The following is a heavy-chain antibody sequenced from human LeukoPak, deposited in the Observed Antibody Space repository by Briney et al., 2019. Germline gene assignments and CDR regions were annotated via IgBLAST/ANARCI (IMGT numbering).Heavy chain of an antibody. CDR2: MSPNSGDT. D-gene: IGHD7-27*01. J-gene: IGHJ4*02. V-gene: IGHV1-8*02. CDR3: ARGPPNWGYDY. CDR1: GGTFSSYA. Sequence: ASVKVSCKASGGTFSSYAISWVRQATGQRPERMGWMSPNSGDTGYAQKFQDRVTMTRNTSISTAYMELSSLRSDDTAVYYCARGPPNWGYDYWGPGTLVTVSS.